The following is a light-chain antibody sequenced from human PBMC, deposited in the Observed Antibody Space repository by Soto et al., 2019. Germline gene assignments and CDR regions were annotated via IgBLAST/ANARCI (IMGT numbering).Light chain of an antibody. CDR2: AAS. V-gene: IGKV1-39*01. CDR3: QQSYSTLYT. J-gene: IGKJ2*01. CDR1: QSISSY. Sequence: DLQMTQSPSSLSASVGDRVTITCRASQSISSYLNWYQQKPGKAPKLLIYAASSLQSGVPSRFSVSGSGTDFTLTISSLQPEDVATYYCQQSYSTLYTVGQGTKLDIK.